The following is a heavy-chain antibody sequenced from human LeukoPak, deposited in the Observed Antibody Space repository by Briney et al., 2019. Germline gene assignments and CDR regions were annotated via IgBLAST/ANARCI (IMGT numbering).Heavy chain of an antibody. CDR1: GYTFTSYG. Sequence: ASVKVSCKASGYTFTSYGISWVRQAPGQGLEWMGWISAYNGNTNYAQELQGRVTMTTDTSTSTAYMELRSLRSDDTAVYYCARESAYYYDSSGYLDYWGQGTLVTVSS. CDR2: ISAYNGNT. CDR3: ARESAYYYDSSGYLDY. D-gene: IGHD3-22*01. V-gene: IGHV1-18*01. J-gene: IGHJ4*02.